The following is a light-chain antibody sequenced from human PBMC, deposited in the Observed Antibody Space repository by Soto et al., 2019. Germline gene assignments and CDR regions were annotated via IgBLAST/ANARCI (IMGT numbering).Light chain of an antibody. CDR1: NSNIGSYT. Sequence: QSVLTQPPSASGTPGQRVTISCSGRNSNIGSYTVNWYLQLPGTAPKLLIYSDNQRPSGVPDRFSGSKSGTSASLAISGLQSEDEADYYCATSDDGLNAWVFGGRTKLTVL. CDR2: SDN. CDR3: ATSDDGLNAWV. J-gene: IGLJ3*02. V-gene: IGLV1-44*01.